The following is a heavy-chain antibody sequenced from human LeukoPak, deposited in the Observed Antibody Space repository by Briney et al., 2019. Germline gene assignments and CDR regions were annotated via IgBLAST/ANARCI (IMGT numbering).Heavy chain of an antibody. CDR2: IYSGGST. V-gene: IGHV3-53*01. J-gene: IGHJ5*02. CDR3: ARGGATIKENWFDP. D-gene: IGHD5-24*01. CDR1: GFTVSSNY. Sequence: GGSLRLSCAASGFTVSSNYMSWVRQAPGKGLEWVSVIYSGGSTYYADSAKGRFTISRDNSKNTLYLQMNSLRAEDTAVYYCARGGATIKENWFDPWGQGTLVTVSS.